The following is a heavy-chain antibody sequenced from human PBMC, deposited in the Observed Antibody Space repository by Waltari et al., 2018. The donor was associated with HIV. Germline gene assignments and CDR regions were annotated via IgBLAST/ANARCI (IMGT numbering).Heavy chain of an antibody. V-gene: IGHV4-39*07. CDR3: ASLPEGWDFWSGYIPNWFDP. D-gene: IGHD3-3*01. CDR2: IYYSGIT. Sequence: QLQLQESGPGLVKPSETLSLTCTVSGGSISSSSYYWGWIRQPPGTGLEWIGSIYYSGITYYNPSLKSRVTISVDTSKNQFSLKLSSVTAADTAVYYCASLPEGWDFWSGYIPNWFDPWGQGTLVTVSS. J-gene: IGHJ5*02. CDR1: GGSISSSSYY.